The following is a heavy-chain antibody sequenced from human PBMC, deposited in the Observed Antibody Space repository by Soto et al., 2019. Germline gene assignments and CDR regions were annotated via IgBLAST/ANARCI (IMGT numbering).Heavy chain of an antibody. CDR1: GFTFSSYE. CDR3: ARDRPDFGDY. D-gene: IGHD3-10*01. V-gene: IGHV3-48*03. Sequence: GWSLRLSCSASGFTFSSYEMNWFRQAPGKGLEWISYISSGGSTIYYADSVKGRFTISRDNAKNSLYLQMNSLRAEDTAVYYCARDRPDFGDYWGQGTLVTVSS. CDR2: ISSGGSTI. J-gene: IGHJ4*02.